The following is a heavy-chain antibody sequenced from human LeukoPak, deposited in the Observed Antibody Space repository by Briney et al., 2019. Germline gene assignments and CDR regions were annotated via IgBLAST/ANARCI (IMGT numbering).Heavy chain of an antibody. V-gene: IGHV1-24*01. D-gene: IGHD6-13*01. Sequence: ASVTVSCTISSYTLTELSMHWVRPAPGKGLAWMGGVHPEDAKTIYAQNFQGRVTMTKDTSTDTAYMELSSLRSEDTAVYYCTTGGWVTSTWYHGYWGQGTLVTVSS. CDR3: TTGGWVTSTWYHGY. CDR1: SYTLTELS. J-gene: IGHJ4*02. CDR2: VHPEDAKT.